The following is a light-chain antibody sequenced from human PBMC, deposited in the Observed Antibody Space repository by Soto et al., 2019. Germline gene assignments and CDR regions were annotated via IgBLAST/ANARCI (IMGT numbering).Light chain of an antibody. V-gene: IGLV2-14*01. CDR1: GSDVGGYDY. CDR2: EVS. J-gene: IGLJ1*01. CDR3: SSFRSSSTLPYV. Sequence: QSALTQPASVSGSPGQSITISCTGTGSDVGGYDYVSWYQQYPGKAPKLIIYEVSNRPSGVSNRFSGSKSGNTASLSISGLRAEDEADYYCSSFRSSSTLPYVFGTGTQLTVL.